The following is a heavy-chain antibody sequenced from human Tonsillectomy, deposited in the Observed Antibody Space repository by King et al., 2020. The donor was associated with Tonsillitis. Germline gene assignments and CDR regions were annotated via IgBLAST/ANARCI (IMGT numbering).Heavy chain of an antibody. CDR2: IKSDGSST. CDR3: ASSIGAFDL. Sequence: VQPVESGGGLVQPGGSLRLSCAASGFTFSSYWMHWVRQAPGEGLMWVSRIKSDGSSTNYADSVKGRFTISRDNAKNTVYLQMNSLRAEDTAVYYCASSIGAFDLWGQGTMVTVSS. CDR1: GFTFSSYW. V-gene: IGHV3-74*01. D-gene: IGHD3-16*01. J-gene: IGHJ3*01.